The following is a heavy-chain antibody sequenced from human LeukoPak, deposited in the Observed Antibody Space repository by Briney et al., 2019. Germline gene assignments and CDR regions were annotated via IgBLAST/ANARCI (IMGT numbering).Heavy chain of an antibody. CDR2: ISSSSSYI. D-gene: IGHD1-26*01. Sequence: GGSLKLSCAASGFTFSSYSMNWVCQAPGKGLEWVSPISSSSSYIYYADSVKGRFSISRDNARSSLYLQMDSLRAEDTAVYFCAREIIGGASFLDYWGQGTLVTVSS. V-gene: IGHV3-21*01. CDR1: GFTFSSYS. CDR3: AREIIGGASFLDY. J-gene: IGHJ4*02.